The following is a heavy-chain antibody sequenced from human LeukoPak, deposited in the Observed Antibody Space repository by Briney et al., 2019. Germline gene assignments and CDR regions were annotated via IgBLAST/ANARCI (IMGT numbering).Heavy chain of an antibody. J-gene: IGHJ5*02. CDR1: GGSLSGYY. V-gene: IGHV4-34*01. Sequence: MTSETLSLTCAVFGGSLSGYYWSWIRQPPGKGLEWIGEINHSGSTNYNPSLKSRVTISVDTSKNQFSLKLSSVTAADTAVYYCAKGRLNVVVVAATRGSWFDPWGQGTLVTVSS. D-gene: IGHD2-15*01. CDR2: INHSGST. CDR3: AKGRLNVVVVAATRGSWFDP.